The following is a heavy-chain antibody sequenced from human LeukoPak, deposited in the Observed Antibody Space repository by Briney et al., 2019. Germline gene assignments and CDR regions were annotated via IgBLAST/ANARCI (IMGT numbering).Heavy chain of an antibody. J-gene: IGHJ3*01. CDR3: AREYSSSSGRRAFES. V-gene: IGHV4-59*08. CDR2: IYYSGST. CDR1: GGSISSYY. D-gene: IGHD6-6*01. Sequence: SETLNLPCTVFGGSISSYYWNWIRQPPGKGLEWIGYIYYSGSTNYNPSLKSRVTTLVDTSKNQFSLRLSSVTAADTAVYYCAREYSSSSGRRAFESWGHGTMVTVSS.